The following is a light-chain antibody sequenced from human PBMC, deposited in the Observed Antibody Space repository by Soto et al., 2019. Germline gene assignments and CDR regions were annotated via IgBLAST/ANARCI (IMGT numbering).Light chain of an antibody. Sequence: TQMTQSPSSLSASVGESATIACRASQSISSYLNWYQQKPGKAPKLLIYAASNLHSGVPSRFSDSGSGTDFTLTISSLQPEDFATYYCQQSYSTPYTFGQGTKVDIK. CDR1: QSISSY. CDR3: QQSYSTPYT. V-gene: IGKV1-39*01. CDR2: AAS. J-gene: IGKJ2*01.